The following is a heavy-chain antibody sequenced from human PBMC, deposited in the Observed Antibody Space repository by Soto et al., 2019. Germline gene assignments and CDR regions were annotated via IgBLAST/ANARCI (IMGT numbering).Heavy chain of an antibody. J-gene: IGHJ4*02. D-gene: IGHD1-26*01. Sequence: SETLSLTCTVSGGSISSSSYYWGWIRQPPGKGLEWIASIYYSGSTYYNPSLKSRVTISVDTSKTQFSLKLSSVTAADTAVYYCAREDEYATSVGFDYWGQGTLVTVSS. CDR3: AREDEYATSVGFDY. V-gene: IGHV4-39*07. CDR2: IYYSGST. CDR1: GGSISSSSYY.